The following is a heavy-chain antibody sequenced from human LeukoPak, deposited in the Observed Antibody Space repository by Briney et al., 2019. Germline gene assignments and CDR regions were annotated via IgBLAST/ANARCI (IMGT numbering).Heavy chain of an antibody. CDR2: ISAYNGNT. CDR1: GYTFTSYG. Sequence: ASVKVSCKASGYTFTSYGISWVRQAPGQGLEWMGWISAYNGNTNYAQKLQGRVTMTTDTSTSTAYMELRSLGSDDTAVYYCARDYSEQWLFYRPAFDIWGQGTMVTVSS. CDR3: ARDYSEQWLFYRPAFDI. J-gene: IGHJ3*02. V-gene: IGHV1-18*01. D-gene: IGHD6-19*01.